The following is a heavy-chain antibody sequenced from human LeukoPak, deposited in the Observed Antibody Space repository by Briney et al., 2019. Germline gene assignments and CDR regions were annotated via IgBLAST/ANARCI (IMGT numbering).Heavy chain of an antibody. CDR3: ARDGRSRGLSHVNFDY. J-gene: IGHJ4*02. D-gene: IGHD3-16*02. V-gene: IGHV3-48*03. CDR2: ISSSGMTK. Sequence: VGSLRLSCAASGFPFSSYELNCVRQAPGKGLEWVSYISSSGMTKYYEVAVKGRFTMSRDKAKNSMYLQLNSLRAEDTAVYCCARDGRSRGLSHVNFDYWGQGILVTVSS. CDR1: GFPFSSYE.